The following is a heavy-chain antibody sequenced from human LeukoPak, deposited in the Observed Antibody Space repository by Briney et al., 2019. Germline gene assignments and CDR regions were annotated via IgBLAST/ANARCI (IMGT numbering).Heavy chain of an antibody. Sequence: GGSLRLSCAASGFTFSRYSMNWVRQAPGKGLEWVSSISSSSSYIYYADSVKGRFTISRDNAKNSLYLQMNSLRAEDTAVYYCARAHYDILTGYIDYWGQGTLVTVSS. CDR1: GFTFSRYS. V-gene: IGHV3-21*01. J-gene: IGHJ4*02. CDR3: ARAHYDILTGYIDY. CDR2: ISSSSSYI. D-gene: IGHD3-9*01.